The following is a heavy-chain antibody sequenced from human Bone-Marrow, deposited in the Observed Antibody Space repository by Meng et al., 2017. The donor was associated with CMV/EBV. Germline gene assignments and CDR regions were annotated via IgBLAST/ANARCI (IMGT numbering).Heavy chain of an antibody. CDR1: GFTVSTSY. J-gene: IGHJ6*02. CDR3: ARDPSEAVAGGFNGDYGMDV. CDR2: IYSVGNT. Sequence: GESLKISCAVSGFTVSTSYMSWVRQAPGKGLEWVSIIYSVGNTYYADSVKGRFTISRDNAKNTLTLQMNSLRVDDTAVYYCARDPSEAVAGGFNGDYGMDVWGQGTTVTVSS. D-gene: IGHD6-19*01. V-gene: IGHV3-66*02.